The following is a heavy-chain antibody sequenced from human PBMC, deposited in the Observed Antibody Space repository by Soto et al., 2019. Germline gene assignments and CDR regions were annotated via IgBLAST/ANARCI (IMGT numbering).Heavy chain of an antibody. V-gene: IGHV4-34*01. CDR1: GGSFSGYY. D-gene: IGHD2-15*01. CDR2: INHSGST. CDR3: ARLPGGPRADV. J-gene: IGHJ6*02. Sequence: PSETLSLTCAVYGGSFSGYYWSWIRQPPGKGLEWIGEINHSGSTNYNPSLKSRVTISVDTSKNQFSLKLSSVTAADTAVYYCARLPGGPRADVWGPGTTVTVSS.